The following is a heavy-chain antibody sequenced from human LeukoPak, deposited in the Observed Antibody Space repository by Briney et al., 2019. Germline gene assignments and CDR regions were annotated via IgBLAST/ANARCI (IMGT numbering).Heavy chain of an antibody. D-gene: IGHD5-18*01. CDR1: GFTFSSYA. V-gene: IGHV3-23*01. CDR3: AKLAGYSYDRVEAFDI. CDR2: ISGSGGST. Sequence: GGSLRLSCAASGFTFSSYAMSWVRQAPGKGLEWVSAISGSGGSTYYADSVKGRFTISRDNSKNTLYLQMNSLRAEDTAVYYCAKLAGYSYDRVEAFDIWGQGTMVTVSS. J-gene: IGHJ3*02.